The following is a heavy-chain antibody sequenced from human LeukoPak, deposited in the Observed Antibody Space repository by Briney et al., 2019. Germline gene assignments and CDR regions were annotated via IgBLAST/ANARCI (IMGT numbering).Heavy chain of an antibody. V-gene: IGHV3-30*02. J-gene: IGHJ4*02. CDR3: AKYHPPRPTFGY. CDR1: GFTFSSLG. CDR2: IRYDGSNK. D-gene: IGHD6-6*01. Sequence: GGSLRLSFAGFGFTFSSLGMNWVRQAPGKGLEGVAFIRYDGSNKYYADSVKGRFTISRDNSKNTLYLQMNSLRAEDTAVYYCAKYHPPRPTFGYWGPGTLVTVSS.